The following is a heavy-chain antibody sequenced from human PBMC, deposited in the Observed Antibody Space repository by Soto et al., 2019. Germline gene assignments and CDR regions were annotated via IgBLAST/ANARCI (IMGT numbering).Heavy chain of an antibody. J-gene: IGHJ4*02. CDR1: GFTFSSYA. V-gene: IGHV3-23*01. D-gene: IGHD3-3*01. CDR2: ISGSGGST. CDR3: ANLGVVIQYYFDY. Sequence: GESLKISCAASGFTFSSYAMSWVRQAPGKGLEWVSAISGSGGSTYYADSVKGRFTISRDNSKNTLYLQMNSLRAEDTAVYYCANLGVVIQYYFDYWGQGTLVTVSS.